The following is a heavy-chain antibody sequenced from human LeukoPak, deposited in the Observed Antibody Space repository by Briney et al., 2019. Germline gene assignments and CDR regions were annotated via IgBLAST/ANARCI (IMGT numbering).Heavy chain of an antibody. Sequence: SETLSLTCTVSGGSISSSGYYWGWIRQPPGKGLEWIGSMYYSGSTYYNPSLKSRVTISVDTSKNHFSLKPSSVTAADTAVYYCARDFRGGYDFWSGYYTPYYFDYWGQGTLVTVSP. CDR1: GGSISSSGYY. V-gene: IGHV4-39*07. CDR2: MYYSGST. CDR3: ARDFRGGYDFWSGYYTPYYFDY. J-gene: IGHJ4*02. D-gene: IGHD3-3*01.